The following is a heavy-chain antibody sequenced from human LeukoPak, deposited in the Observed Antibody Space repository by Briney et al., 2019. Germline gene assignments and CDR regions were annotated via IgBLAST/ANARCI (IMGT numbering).Heavy chain of an antibody. J-gene: IGHJ4*01. Sequence: GGSLRLSCAASGFTVSSNYMSWVRQAPGKGLEWVSAIIGSGGTTYYADSVKGRFTISRDNSKNTVYLQMNSLRAEDTAVYYCAKDRYCSSTSCNTGTPDYWGQGTLVTVSS. D-gene: IGHD2-2*01. CDR3: AKDRYCSSTSCNTGTPDY. V-gene: IGHV3-23*01. CDR1: GFTVSSNY. CDR2: IIGSGGTT.